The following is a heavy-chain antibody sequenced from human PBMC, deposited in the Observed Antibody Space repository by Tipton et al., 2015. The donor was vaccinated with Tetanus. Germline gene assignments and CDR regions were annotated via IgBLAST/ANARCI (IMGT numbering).Heavy chain of an antibody. CDR3: ARGMAEASNCGGDCYSDY. CDR1: GFTFSNFG. J-gene: IGHJ4*02. D-gene: IGHD2-21*02. Sequence: SLRLSCAVSGFTFSNFGMNWVRQAPGKGLEWVASISSTSTYIYYTGSVKGRFTTFRDNAKNSLYLQMNSLRAEDTAVYYCARGMAEASNCGGDCYSDYWGQGTLVTVSS. CDR2: ISSTSTYI. V-gene: IGHV3-21*01.